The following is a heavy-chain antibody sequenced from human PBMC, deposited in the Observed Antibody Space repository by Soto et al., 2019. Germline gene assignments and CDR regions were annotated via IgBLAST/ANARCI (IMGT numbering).Heavy chain of an antibody. CDR1: GFTFSSYG. D-gene: IGHD3-22*01. V-gene: IGHV3-33*01. CDR2: IWYDGSNK. CDR3: ARGDHYYDSSGYYLHDY. J-gene: IGHJ4*02. Sequence: QVQLVESGGGVVQPGRSLRLSCAASGFTFSSYGMHWVRQAPGKGLEWVAVIWYDGSNKYYADSVKGRFTISRDNSKNTLYLQMNSLRAEDTAVYYCARGDHYYDSSGYYLHDYWGQGTLVTGSS.